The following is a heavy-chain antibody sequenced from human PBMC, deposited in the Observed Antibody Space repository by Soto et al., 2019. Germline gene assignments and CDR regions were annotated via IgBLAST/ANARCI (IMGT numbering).Heavy chain of an antibody. CDR2: ISGSGGST. J-gene: IGHJ4*02. CDR3: AKDYYDSSGYGFDY. V-gene: IGHV3-23*01. D-gene: IGHD3-22*01. CDR1: GFTFSSYA. Sequence: EVQLLESGGGLVQPGGSLRLSCAASGFTFSSYAMSCVRQAPGKGLEWVSAISGSGGSTYYADSVKGRFTISRDNSKNTVYLQMNSLRAEDTAVYYCAKDYYDSSGYGFDYWGQGTLVTVSS.